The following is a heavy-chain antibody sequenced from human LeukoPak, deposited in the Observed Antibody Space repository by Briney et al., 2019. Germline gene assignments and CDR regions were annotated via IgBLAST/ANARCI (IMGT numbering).Heavy chain of an antibody. V-gene: IGHV1-2*02. CDR3: AGGGISSSWYSHYYYYYMDV. Sequence: ASVKVSCKASGYTFTGYCMHWVRQAPGQGLEWMGWINPNSGGTNYAQKSQGRVTMTRDTSISTAYMELSRLRSDDTAVYYCAGGGISSSWYSHYYYYYMDVWGKGTTVTISS. CDR2: INPNSGGT. D-gene: IGHD6-13*01. J-gene: IGHJ6*03. CDR1: GYTFTGYC.